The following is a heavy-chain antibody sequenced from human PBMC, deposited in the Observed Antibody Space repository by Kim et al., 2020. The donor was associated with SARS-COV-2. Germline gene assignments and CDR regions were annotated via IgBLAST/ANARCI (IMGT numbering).Heavy chain of an antibody. V-gene: IGHV3-7*01. Sequence: INRDGSGQNYVDSLRGRFTISRDNTRNSLYLQMESLRAEDTAVYYCTTKNYWGQGTLVTVSS. CDR3: TTKNY. CDR2: INRDGSGQ. J-gene: IGHJ4*02.